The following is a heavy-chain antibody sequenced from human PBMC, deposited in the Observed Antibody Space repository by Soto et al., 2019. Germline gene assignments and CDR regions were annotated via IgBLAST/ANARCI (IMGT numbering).Heavy chain of an antibody. V-gene: IGHV5-51*01. D-gene: IGHD3-9*01. CDR2: IYPGDSDT. CDR1: GYSFTSSW. Sequence: ESLTVSRKACGYSFTSSWIAWVPQMPGKGLESMGIIYPGDSDTRYSPSFQGQVTISADKSISTAYLQWSSLKDSDTAIYYCAMSRDYDILTGYYPDYYGMDVWGRGTTVTVSS. CDR3: AMSRDYDILTGYYPDYYGMDV. J-gene: IGHJ6*02.